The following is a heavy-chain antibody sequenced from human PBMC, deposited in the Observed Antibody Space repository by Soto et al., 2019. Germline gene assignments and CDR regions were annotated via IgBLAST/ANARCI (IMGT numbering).Heavy chain of an antibody. Sequence: QITLKESGPTLVKPTETLTLTCTFYGFSLSTYGVGVAWIRQPPGKALRWLALIYWDDDMRYSPVLRNRLTVTRKPSNSDVVLTMTKVVHMVTGTSFWGHLRLSWLGDSWGQGTAVTLSS. CDR2: IYWDDDM. V-gene: IGHV2-5*02. CDR3: GHLRLSWLGDS. D-gene: IGHD6-19*01. J-gene: IGHJ5*01. CDR1: GFSLSTYGVG.